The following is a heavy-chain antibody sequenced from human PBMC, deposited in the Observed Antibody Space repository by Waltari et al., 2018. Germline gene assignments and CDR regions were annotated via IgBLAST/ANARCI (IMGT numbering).Heavy chain of an antibody. J-gene: IGHJ4*02. V-gene: IGHV4-59*11. Sequence: QVQLQESGPGLVKPSETLSLTCTVSGGSISSHYWSWIRQPPGKGLEWIGYIYYRGSTNYNPSLKSRVTISVDTSKNQFSLKLSSVTAADTAVYYCARDASYCSGGSCSYFDYWGQGTLVTVSS. CDR2: IYYRGST. CDR3: ARDASYCSGGSCSYFDY. CDR1: GGSISSHY. D-gene: IGHD2-15*01.